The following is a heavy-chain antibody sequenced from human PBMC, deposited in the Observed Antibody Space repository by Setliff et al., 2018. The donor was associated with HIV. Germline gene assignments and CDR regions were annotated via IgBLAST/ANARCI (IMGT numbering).Heavy chain of an antibody. CDR1: GASFSNYH. CDR3: ARGFDYAQRPPLYYFDY. CDR2: VYTTGNP. V-gene: IGHV4-4*07. D-gene: IGHD2-2*01. J-gene: IGHJ4*02. Sequence: PSETLSLTCTVSGASFSNYHWTWIRQPAGKGLEWIGYVYTTGNPFYNPSLRSRVTISLDTSKNQFSLKLSSVTAADTAVYYCARGFDYAQRPPLYYFDYWGQGTLVTVSS.